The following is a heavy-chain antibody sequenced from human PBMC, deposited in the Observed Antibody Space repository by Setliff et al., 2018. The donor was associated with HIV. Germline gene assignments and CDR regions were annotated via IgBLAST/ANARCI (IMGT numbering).Heavy chain of an antibody. CDR3: AREGKTALVTKYFDY. CDR2: IDYSGSA. V-gene: IGHV4-31*03. Sequence: KPSETLSLTCTVSGGSISSISYYWGWIRQPPGKGLEWIGYIDYSGSAFYNPSLKSRITISRDTSKNQFSLKMNSVTAADTAVYYCAREGKTALVTKYFDYWGHGKLVTVSS. CDR1: GGSISSISYY. J-gene: IGHJ4*01. D-gene: IGHD5-18*01.